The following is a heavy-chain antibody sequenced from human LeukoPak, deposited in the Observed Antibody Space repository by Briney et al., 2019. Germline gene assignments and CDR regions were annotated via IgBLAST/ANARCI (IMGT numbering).Heavy chain of an antibody. Sequence: SETLSLTCTVYGGSFSGYYWSWIRQPPGKWLEWIGEINHSGSTNYNPSLKSRVTISVDTSKNQFSLKLSSVTAADTAVYYCARGRFVIVVVPATLVRADYAFDIWGQGTMVTVSS. CDR3: ARGRFVIVVVPATLVRADYAFDI. V-gene: IGHV4-34*01. CDR2: INHSGST. J-gene: IGHJ3*02. CDR1: GGSFSGYY. D-gene: IGHD2-2*01.